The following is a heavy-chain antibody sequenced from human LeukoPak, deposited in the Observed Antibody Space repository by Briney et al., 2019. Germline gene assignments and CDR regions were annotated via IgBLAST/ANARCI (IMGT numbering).Heavy chain of an antibody. V-gene: IGHV3-21*01. CDR2: ISSSSSYI. CDR1: GFTFSSYS. D-gene: IGHD2-2*01. J-gene: IGHJ4*02. Sequence: GGSLRLSCAASGFTFSSYSMNWVRQAPGRGLEWVSSISSSSSYIYYADSVKGRFTISRDNAKNSLYLQMNSLRAEDTAVYYCAREVDICSSTSCYGLDYWGQGTLVTVSS. CDR3: AREVDICSSTSCYGLDY.